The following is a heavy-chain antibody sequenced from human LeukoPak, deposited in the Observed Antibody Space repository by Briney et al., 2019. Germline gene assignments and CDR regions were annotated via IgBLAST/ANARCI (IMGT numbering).Heavy chain of an antibody. CDR3: AKPGYSSGWYFEYFQQ. Sequence: PGGSLRLSCAASGFTFSSYAMSWVRQAPGKGLEWVSAISGGGGSTYYADSVKGRFTISRDNSKNTLYLQMNSLRAEDTAVYYCAKPGYSSGWYFEYFQQWGQGTLVTVSS. D-gene: IGHD6-19*01. CDR2: ISGGGGST. CDR1: GFTFSSYA. V-gene: IGHV3-23*01. J-gene: IGHJ1*01.